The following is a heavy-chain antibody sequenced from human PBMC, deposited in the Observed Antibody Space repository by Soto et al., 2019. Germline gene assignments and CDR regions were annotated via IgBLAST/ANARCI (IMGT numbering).Heavy chain of an antibody. V-gene: IGHV1-69*06. CDR2: INPIFGTA. Sequence: SVKVSCKASGGTFSSYAISWVRQAPGQGLEWMGGINPIFGTANYAQKFQGRVTITADKPTSTAYMELSSLRSEDTAVYYCARQDYHDSSGYQVWGQGTTVTVSS. CDR1: GGTFSSYA. J-gene: IGHJ6*02. CDR3: ARQDYHDSSGYQV. D-gene: IGHD3-22*01.